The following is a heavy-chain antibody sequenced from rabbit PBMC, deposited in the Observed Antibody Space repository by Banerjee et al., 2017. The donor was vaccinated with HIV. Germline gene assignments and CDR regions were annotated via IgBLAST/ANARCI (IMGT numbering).Heavy chain of an antibody. V-gene: IGHV1S7*01. CDR1: GFDFSSYY. Sequence: QLKESGGGLVQPGGSLKLSCKASGFDFSSYYMSWVRQAPGKGLEWIGYIDPVFGRPYYATWVSGRFTISSHNAQNTLYLQLSSLTAADTATYFCVRSNTYYGMDLWGPGTLVTVS. CDR2: IDPVFGRP. CDR3: VRSNTYYGMDL. J-gene: IGHJ6*01.